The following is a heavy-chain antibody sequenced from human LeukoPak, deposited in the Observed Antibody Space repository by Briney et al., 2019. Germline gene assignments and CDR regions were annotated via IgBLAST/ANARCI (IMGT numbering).Heavy chain of an antibody. CDR3: ARDSYCSGGNCYYYGMDV. CDR1: GGSISSGGYY. J-gene: IGHJ6*02. CDR2: IYYSGST. Sequence: SETLSLTCTVSGGSISSGGYYWSWIRQHPGKGLEWIGYIYYSGSTYYNPSLKSRVTISVDTSKNQFSLKLSSVTAADTAVYYCARDSYCSGGNCYYYGMDVWGQGTTVTVSS. D-gene: IGHD2-15*01. V-gene: IGHV4-31*03.